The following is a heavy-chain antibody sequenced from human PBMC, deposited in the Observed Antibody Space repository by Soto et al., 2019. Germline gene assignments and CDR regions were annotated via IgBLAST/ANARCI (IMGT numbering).Heavy chain of an antibody. CDR2: IIPMFGTA. D-gene: IGHD5-18*01. Sequence: QVQLVQSGAEVKKPESSVKVSCKAPGGTFSTYAISWVRQAPGQGLEWMGGIIPMFGTANYAQRSQDRVTITADESTNTVYMELISLRSEDTAVYFCASGIQLWLRRINNGYSGWGQGTLVTVSS. V-gene: IGHV1-69*12. J-gene: IGHJ4*02. CDR3: ASGIQLWLRRINNGYSG. CDR1: GGTFSTYA.